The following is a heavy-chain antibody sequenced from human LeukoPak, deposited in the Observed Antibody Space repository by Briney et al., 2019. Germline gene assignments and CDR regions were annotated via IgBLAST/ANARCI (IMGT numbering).Heavy chain of an antibody. CDR3: SRDLSGYSYVG. V-gene: IGHV3-30*02. CDR1: GFTFSSYG. J-gene: IGHJ4*02. CDR2: IRYDGSNK. Sequence: GGSLRLSCAPSGFTFSSYGMHWVRQAPGKGREWVAFIRYDGSNKNSADSVKGRFTISRDNAKNSLYLQMNSLRAEGTALCYCSRDLSGYSYVGWGQGALVTVSS. D-gene: IGHD5-12*01.